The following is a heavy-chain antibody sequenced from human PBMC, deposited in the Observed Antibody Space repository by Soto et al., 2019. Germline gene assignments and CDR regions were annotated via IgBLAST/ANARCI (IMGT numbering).Heavy chain of an antibody. CDR1: GYTLTSYA. Sequence: ASVKVSCKASGYTLTSYAMHWVRQAPGQRLEWMGWINAGNGNTKYSQKFQGRVTITRDTSASTAYMELSSLRSEDTAVYYCARGRGYCSGGSCYYDYWGQGTLVTVS. CDR3: ARGRGYCSGGSCYYDY. J-gene: IGHJ4*02. CDR2: INAGNGNT. D-gene: IGHD2-15*01. V-gene: IGHV1-3*01.